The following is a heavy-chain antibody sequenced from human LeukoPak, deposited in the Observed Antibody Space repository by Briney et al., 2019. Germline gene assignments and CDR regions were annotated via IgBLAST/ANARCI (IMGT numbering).Heavy chain of an antibody. CDR1: GFTFDDYG. D-gene: IGHD3-3*01. Sequence: RPGGSLRLSCAASGFTFDDYGMSWVRQAPGKGLEWVSGINWNGGSTGYADSVKGRFTISRDNSQNTVSLQVNNLRTEDTALYYCAKTSLSDASGHYYYMDVWGKGTTVTVSS. CDR3: AKTSLSDASGHYYYMDV. V-gene: IGHV3-20*04. CDR2: INWNGGST. J-gene: IGHJ6*03.